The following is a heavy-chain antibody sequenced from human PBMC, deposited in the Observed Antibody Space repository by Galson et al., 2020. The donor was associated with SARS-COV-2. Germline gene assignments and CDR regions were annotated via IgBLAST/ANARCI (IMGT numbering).Heavy chain of an antibody. CDR3: ARGSNSHAFDF. CDR1: GFTFSTYG. J-gene: IGHJ3*01. D-gene: IGHD3-10*01. CDR2: IWYDGSNK. V-gene: IGHV3-33*01. Sequence: GESLKISCEASGFTFSTYGMDWVRQAPGKGLEWVAVIWYDGSNKYYADSVKGRFTISRDNSKNTLYLQMNSLRADDTAVYYCARGSNSHAFDFWGQGTMFTVSS.